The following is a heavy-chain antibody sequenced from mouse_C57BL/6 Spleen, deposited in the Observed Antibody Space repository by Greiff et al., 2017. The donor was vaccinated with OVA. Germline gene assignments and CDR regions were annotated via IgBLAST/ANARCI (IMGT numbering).Heavy chain of an antibody. D-gene: IGHD2-4*01. V-gene: IGHV1-42*01. J-gene: IGHJ4*01. CDR1: GYSFTGYY. CDR3: ARGPYDYDYAMDD. CDR2: INPSTGGT. Sequence: EVQLQQSGPELVKPGASVKISCKASGYSFTGYYMNWVKQSPEKSLEWIGEINPSTGGTTYNRKFKAKATLTGDKSSSTAYMQLKSLTSEDSAVYYCARGPYDYDYAMDDWGQGTSVTVSS.